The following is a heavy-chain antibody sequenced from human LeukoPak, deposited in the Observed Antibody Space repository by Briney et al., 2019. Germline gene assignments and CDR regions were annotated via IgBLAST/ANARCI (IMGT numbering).Heavy chain of an antibody. CDR3: ARGSDCSGGSCYFDY. CDR2: INHSGST. CDR1: GGSFSGYY. J-gene: IGHJ4*02. Sequence: SETLSLTCAVYGGSFSGYYWSWIRQPPGKGLEWIGVINHSGSTNYNPSLKSRVTISVDTSKNQFSLKLSSVTAADTAVYYCARGSDCSGGSCYFDYWGQGTLVTVSS. V-gene: IGHV4-34*01. D-gene: IGHD2-15*01.